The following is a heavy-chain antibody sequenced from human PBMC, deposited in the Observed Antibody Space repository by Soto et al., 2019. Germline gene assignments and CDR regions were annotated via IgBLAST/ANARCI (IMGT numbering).Heavy chain of an antibody. D-gene: IGHD1-1*01. V-gene: IGHV1-18*01. CDR1: GYTFTGYG. J-gene: IGHJ4*02. Sequence: QVHLVQSGAEVKKPGASVKVAFKGYGYTFTGYGITWVRQAPGQGLEWMGWISAHNGNTDYAQKLQGRVTVTRDTSTSTAYMELRSLRSDDTAVYYCARGRYGDYWGQGALVTFAS. CDR2: ISAHNGNT. CDR3: ARGRYGDY.